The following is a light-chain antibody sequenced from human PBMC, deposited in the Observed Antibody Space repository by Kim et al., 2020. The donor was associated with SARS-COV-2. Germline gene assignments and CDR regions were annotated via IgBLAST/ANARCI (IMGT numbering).Light chain of an antibody. V-gene: IGKV3-11*01. CDR3: QHRSSWPLT. Sequence: LSPGERAPLSCRASQSIANYLAWYQQKPGQPPRLLIYDTFNRATGFPARFSGSGSGTDFTLTISSLEPEDSAVYYCQHRSSWPLTFGGGTKVDIK. CDR2: DTF. CDR1: QSIANY. J-gene: IGKJ4*01.